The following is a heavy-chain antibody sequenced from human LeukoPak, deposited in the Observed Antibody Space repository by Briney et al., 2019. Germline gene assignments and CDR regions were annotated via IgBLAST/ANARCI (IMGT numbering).Heavy chain of an antibody. J-gene: IGHJ3*02. D-gene: IGHD2-2*01. CDR2: INPNSGGI. CDR3: ARRADCSSTSCSLQDALDI. CDR1: GYTLTDYY. Sequence: GSVKVSCKASGYTLTDYYLHWVRQAPGQGLEWMGWINPNSGGINYAQKFQGRVTMTRDTSMSTVYIELTRLRSDDTAVYYCARRADCSSTSCSLQDALDIWGEGTMVTVSS. V-gene: IGHV1-2*02.